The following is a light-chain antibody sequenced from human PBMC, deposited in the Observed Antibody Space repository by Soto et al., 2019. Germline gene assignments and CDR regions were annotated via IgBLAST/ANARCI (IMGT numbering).Light chain of an antibody. V-gene: IGKV3-20*01. Sequence: IVLTQSPGTLSLSPGERATLSCRASQSVGNTLAWYQHKGGQAPRVLIYDASSRATGIPDRFSGSGSGTDFTLTITRLEPEDFAVYYCQQYDSRSPWTFGQGTKVDIK. CDR2: DAS. CDR3: QQYDSRSPWT. J-gene: IGKJ1*01. CDR1: QSVGNTL.